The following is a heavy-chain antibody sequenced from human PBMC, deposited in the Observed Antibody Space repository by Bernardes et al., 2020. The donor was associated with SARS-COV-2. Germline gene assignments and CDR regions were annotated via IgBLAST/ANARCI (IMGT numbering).Heavy chain of an antibody. CDR1: GFTCDDYA. J-gene: IGHJ6*02. V-gene: IGHV3-9*01. Sequence: SLRLPCAASGFTCDDYAMHWVRQAPGKGLEWVSGISCNSSSIGYADSVKGRFTISRDNAKNSLYLQMNSLRAEDTALYYCAKDFTSSGSALYGMDVWGQGTTVTVSS. D-gene: IGHD3-22*01. CDR3: AKDFTSSGSALYGMDV. CDR2: ISCNSSSI.